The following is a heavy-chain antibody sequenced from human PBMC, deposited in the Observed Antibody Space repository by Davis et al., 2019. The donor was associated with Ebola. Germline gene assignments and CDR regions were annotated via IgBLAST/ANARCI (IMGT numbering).Heavy chain of an antibody. V-gene: IGHV1-2*02. J-gene: IGHJ4*02. D-gene: IGHD3-10*01. CDR2: INPNSGAT. CDR3: ARSTGSGRPNFDY. CDR1: GYTFTSYD. Sequence: ASVKVSCKASGYTFTSYDINWVRQAPGQGLEWMGWINPNSGATSYAQKFQGRVTMTRDTSISTAYTELSGLRSDDTAVYYCARSTGSGRPNFDYWGQGTLVTVSS.